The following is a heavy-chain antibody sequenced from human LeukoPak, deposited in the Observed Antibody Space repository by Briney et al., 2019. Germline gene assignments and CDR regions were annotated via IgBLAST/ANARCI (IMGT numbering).Heavy chain of an antibody. Sequence: GGSLRLSCAASGFTFKTYAMSWVRQAPGKGLEWVSSIRSSGETTYYADSVKGRFTISRDNSRTTLYLQLDSLRAEDTAVYYCAKEVRESAWFYFDYWGQGTLATVSS. CDR2: IRSSGETT. J-gene: IGHJ4*02. CDR1: GFTFKTYA. V-gene: IGHV3-23*01. D-gene: IGHD3-10*01. CDR3: AKEVRESAWFYFDY.